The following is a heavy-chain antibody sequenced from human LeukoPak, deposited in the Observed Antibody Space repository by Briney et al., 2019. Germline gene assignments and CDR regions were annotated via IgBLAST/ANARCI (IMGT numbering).Heavy chain of an antibody. CDR3: ARDLYCSSTSCSWYFDL. CDR2: IYHSGST. Sequence: PWETLSLTCTVSGYSISSGYYWGCIRQPPGKGLEWIGSIYHSGSTYYNPSLKSRVTISVDTSKNQFSLKLSSVTAADTAVYYCARDLYCSSTSCSWYFDLWGRGTLVTVSS. D-gene: IGHD2-2*01. V-gene: IGHV4-38-2*02. CDR1: GYSISSGYY. J-gene: IGHJ2*01.